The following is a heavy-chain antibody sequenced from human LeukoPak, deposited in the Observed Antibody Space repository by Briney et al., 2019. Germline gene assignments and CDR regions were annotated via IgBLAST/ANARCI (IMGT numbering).Heavy chain of an antibody. J-gene: IGHJ5*02. D-gene: IGHD3-3*01. CDR2: IIPIFGTA. CDR3: ARGSRRVMRYYDFWSGSVTTTQNWFDP. CDR1: GGTFSSYA. Sequence: GASVKVSCKASGGTFSSYAISWVRQAPGQGLEWMGGIIPIFGTANYAQKFQGRVTITADESTSTAYMELSSLRSEDTAVYYCARGSRRVMRYYDFWSGSVTTTQNWFDPWGQGTLVTVSS. V-gene: IGHV1-69*13.